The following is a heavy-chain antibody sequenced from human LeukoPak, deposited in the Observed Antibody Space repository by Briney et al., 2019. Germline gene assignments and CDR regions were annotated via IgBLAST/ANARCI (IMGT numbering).Heavy chain of an antibody. V-gene: IGHV1-69*13. J-gene: IGHJ3*02. D-gene: IGHD1-1*01. Sequence: ASVTVSCKASGGTFSSYAISWVRQAPGQGLEWMGGIIPIFGTANYAQKFQGRVTITADESTSTAYMELSSLRSEDTAVYYCARLPEKLEEFKDIWGQGTMVTVSS. CDR2: IIPIFGTA. CDR1: GGTFSSYA. CDR3: ARLPEKLEEFKDI.